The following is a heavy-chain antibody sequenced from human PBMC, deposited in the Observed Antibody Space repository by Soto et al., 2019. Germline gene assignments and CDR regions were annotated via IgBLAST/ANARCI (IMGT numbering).Heavy chain of an antibody. Sequence: QVQLVQSGAEVKKPGASVKVSCKASGYIFTAYSMHWVRQAPGQGLEWMGVVNPSGGSTNYAQKFQGRITMPRATSTSTVYMDLSSLTSEDTAVYYCAREENCSDGICYSEYFQRWGQGTLVTVSS. V-gene: IGHV1-46*01. CDR1: GYIFTAYS. CDR3: AREENCSDGICYSEYFQR. D-gene: IGHD2-15*01. J-gene: IGHJ1*01. CDR2: VNPSGGST.